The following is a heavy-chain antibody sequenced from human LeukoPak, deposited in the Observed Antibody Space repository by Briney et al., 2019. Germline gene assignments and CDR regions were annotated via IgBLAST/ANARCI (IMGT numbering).Heavy chain of an antibody. V-gene: IGHV4-59*01. J-gene: IGHJ2*01. CDR1: GGSITNYY. CDR2: IHYTDST. Sequence: SETLSLTCSVSGGSITNYYWTWIRQPPAKGLEWIGYIHYTDSTNHNPSLKSQVTISVDTSKNQFSLKLTSVTAADTAVYYCARGTATSSWYFDLWGRGTLVTVSS. CDR3: ARGTATSSWYFDL.